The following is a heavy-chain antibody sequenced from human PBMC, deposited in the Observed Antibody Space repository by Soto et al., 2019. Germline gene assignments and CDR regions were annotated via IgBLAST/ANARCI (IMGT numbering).Heavy chain of an antibody. CDR2: ISGSGSTT. D-gene: IGHD6-19*01. V-gene: IGHV3-23*01. J-gene: IGHJ4*02. CDR1: GFNFRSYA. Sequence: EVQLLESGGNLVQPGGSLRLSCAASGFNFRSYAMSWVRQAPGKGLEWLSAISGSGSTTYFADSVKGRFNSSRDNSKNTLYLQMTDLRAEDTGLYFCAKGLAAMAVAGTGPFDFWGQGNLVTVSS. CDR3: AKGLAAMAVAGTGPFDF.